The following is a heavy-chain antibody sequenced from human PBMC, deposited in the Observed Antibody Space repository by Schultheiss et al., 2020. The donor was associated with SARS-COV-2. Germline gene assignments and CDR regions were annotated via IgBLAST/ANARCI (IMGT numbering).Heavy chain of an antibody. J-gene: IGHJ3*02. D-gene: IGHD4-17*01. Sequence: GESLKISCKGSGYSFTSYWISWVRQMPGKGLEWMGIINPSGGSISYAQKFQGRVTMTRDTSTSTVYMELSSLRSEDTAVYYCASSGSDYGDYVHDIWGQGTMVTVSS. CDR3: ASSGSDYGDYVHDI. V-gene: IGHV1-46*01. CDR2: INPSGGSI. CDR1: GYSFTSYW.